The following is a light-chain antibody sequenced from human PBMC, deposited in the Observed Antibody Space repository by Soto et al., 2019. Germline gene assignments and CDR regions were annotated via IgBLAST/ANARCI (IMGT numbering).Light chain of an antibody. J-gene: IGKJ5*01. V-gene: IGKV3-15*01. CDR2: GAS. CDR1: QNIGSN. CDR3: QHRMNWPLT. Sequence: EVVMTQSPATLSASPGERVILSCRASQNIGSNLAWYQQRPGQAPRLLMYGASTRATETPARFSGSGSATDFTLTISSLQSEDFAVYYCQHRMNWPLTFGQGTRLEIK.